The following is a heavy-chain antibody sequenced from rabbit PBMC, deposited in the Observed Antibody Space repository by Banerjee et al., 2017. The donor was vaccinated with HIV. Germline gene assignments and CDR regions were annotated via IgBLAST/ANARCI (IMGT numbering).Heavy chain of an antibody. CDR3: ASDAGYAGYGYGTPYYFGL. D-gene: IGHD7-1*01. CDR2: IYASSSST. Sequence: QSLEESGGDLVKPGASLTLTCTASGFSFSGNYFMCWVRQAPGKGLEWIACIYASSSSTWVASWAKGRFAISKTSSTTVTLQMTSLTAADTATYFCASDAGYAGYGYGTPYYFGLWGPGTLVTVS. CDR1: GFSFSGNYF. J-gene: IGHJ4*01. V-gene: IGHV1S40*01.